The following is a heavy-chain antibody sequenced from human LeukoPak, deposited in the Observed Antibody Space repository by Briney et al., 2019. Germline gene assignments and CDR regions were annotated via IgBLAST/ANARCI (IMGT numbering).Heavy chain of an antibody. Sequence: PSETLSLTCTVSGGSISDDYYTWIRQPPGKGLEWIGYIYHSGSTYYNPSLKSRVTISVDRSKNQFSLKLSSVTAADTAVYYCARGMRAARLPRDWGQGTLVTVSS. J-gene: IGHJ4*02. CDR2: IYHSGST. CDR1: GGSISDDY. V-gene: IGHV4-59*12. D-gene: IGHD6-6*01. CDR3: ARGMRAARLPRD.